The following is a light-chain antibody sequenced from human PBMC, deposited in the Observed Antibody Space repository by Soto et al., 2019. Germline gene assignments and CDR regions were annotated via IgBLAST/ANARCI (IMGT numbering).Light chain of an antibody. CDR3: QQRNNWPRST. CDR1: QSVSNNY. J-gene: IGKJ5*01. Sequence: EIVLTQSPGTLSLSPGERATLSCRASQSVSNNYLAWYQQKPGQAPRLLIYGASNRATGTPARFSGSGSGTDFTLTISSLEPEDFAVYYCQQRNNWPRSTFGQGTRLEI. CDR2: GAS. V-gene: IGKV3-11*01.